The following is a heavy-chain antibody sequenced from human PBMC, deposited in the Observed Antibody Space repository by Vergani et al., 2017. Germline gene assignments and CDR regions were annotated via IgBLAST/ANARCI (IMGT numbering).Heavy chain of an antibody. V-gene: IGHV3-15*01. Sequence: EVQLVESGGGLVKPGGSLRLSCAASGFTFSNAWMSWVRQAPGKGLEWVGRIKSKTDGGTTDYAAPVKGRFTISRDDSKNTLYLQMNSLKTEDTAVYYCAKASHPVGYFDYWGQGTLVTVSS. CDR3: AKASHPVGYFDY. J-gene: IGHJ4*02. CDR2: IKSKTDGGTT. CDR1: GFTFSNAW.